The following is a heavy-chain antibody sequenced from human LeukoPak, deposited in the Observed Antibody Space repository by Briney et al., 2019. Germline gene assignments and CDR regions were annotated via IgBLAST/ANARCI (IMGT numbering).Heavy chain of an antibody. D-gene: IGHD1-7*01. Sequence: GASVKVSCKASGYTFTGYYMHWVRQAPGQGLEWMGRINPNSGGTNYAQKLQGRVTMTTDTSTSTAYMELRSLRSDDTAVYYCAREGVGADWNYGSYAPGVGDYWGQGTLVTVSS. J-gene: IGHJ4*02. CDR2: INPNSGGT. CDR1: GYTFTGYY. CDR3: AREGVGADWNYGSYAPGVGDY. V-gene: IGHV1-2*06.